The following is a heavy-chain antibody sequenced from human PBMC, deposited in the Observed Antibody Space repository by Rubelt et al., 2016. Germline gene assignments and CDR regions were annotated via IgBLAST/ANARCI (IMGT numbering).Heavy chain of an antibody. V-gene: IGHV1-69*01. D-gene: IGHD3-3*01. Sequence: EWMGGIIPIFGTANYAQKFQGRVTITADESTSTAYMELRSLRSDDTAVYYCARAGPNDFWSGPTPYYYYGMDVWGQGTTVTVSS. CDR3: ARAGPNDFWSGPTPYYYYGMDV. CDR2: IIPIFGTA. J-gene: IGHJ6*02.